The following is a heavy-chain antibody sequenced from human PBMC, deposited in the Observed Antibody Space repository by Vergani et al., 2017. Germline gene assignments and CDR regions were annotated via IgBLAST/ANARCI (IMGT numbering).Heavy chain of an antibody. CDR1: GGSISSYY. CDR3: ARQGSSGWYWGGVYSWYFDL. D-gene: IGHD6-19*01. J-gene: IGHJ2*01. CDR2: ICYSGST. Sequence: QVQLQESGPGLVKPSETLSLTCTVSGGSISSYYWSWTRQPPGKGLEWIGYICYSGSTNYNPSLKSRVTISVDTSKNQFSLKLSSVTAADTAVYYCARQGSSGWYWGGVYSWYFDLWGRGTLVTVSS. V-gene: IGHV4-59*08.